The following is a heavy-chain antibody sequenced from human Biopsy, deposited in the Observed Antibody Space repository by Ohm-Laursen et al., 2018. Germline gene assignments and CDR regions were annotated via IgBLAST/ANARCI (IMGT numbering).Heavy chain of an antibody. D-gene: IGHD1-14*01. CDR3: AKGESLLEPFRHSFDY. J-gene: IGHJ4*02. Sequence: SLRLSCTASGFTFTNYAMTWVRQAPGKGLEWVSAISDTGGSTYYADSVKGRFTISRDNSKNTLYLQMNSLRADETAVYYCAKGESLLEPFRHSFDYWGQGTPVTVSS. V-gene: IGHV3-23*01. CDR2: ISDTGGST. CDR1: GFTFTNYA.